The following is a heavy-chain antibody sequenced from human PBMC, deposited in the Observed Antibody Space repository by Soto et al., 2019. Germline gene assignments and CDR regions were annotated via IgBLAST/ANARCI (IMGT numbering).Heavy chain of an antibody. D-gene: IGHD3-3*01. V-gene: IGHV3-23*01. Sequence: PGGSLRLSCAASGFTFSGYAMSWVRQSPGKGLEWVSAISGSGGSTYYADSVKGRFTISRDNSKNTLYLQMNSLRAEDTAVYYCAKSGDFWWTYWFDPWGQGTLVTVSS. CDR2: ISGSGGST. CDR1: GFTFSGYA. CDR3: AKSGDFWWTYWFDP. J-gene: IGHJ5*02.